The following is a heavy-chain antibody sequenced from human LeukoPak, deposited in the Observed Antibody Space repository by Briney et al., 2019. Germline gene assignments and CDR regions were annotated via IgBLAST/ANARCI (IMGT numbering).Heavy chain of an antibody. CDR1: GFTFTSSA. CDR2: IVVGSGNT. D-gene: IGHD3-10*01. CDR3: AANGYGSGSYPNYYYYYGMDV. V-gene: IGHV1-58*01. Sequence: AASVKVSCKASGFTFTSSAVQWVRQARGQRLEWIGWIVVGSGNTNYAQKFQERVTITRDMSTSTAYMELSSLRSEDTAVYYCAANGYGSGSYPNYYYYYGMDVRGKGTTVTVSS. J-gene: IGHJ6*04.